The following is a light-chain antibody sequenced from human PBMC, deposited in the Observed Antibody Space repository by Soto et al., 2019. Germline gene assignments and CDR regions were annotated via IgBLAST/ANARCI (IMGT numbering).Light chain of an antibody. J-gene: IGKJ1*01. CDR3: LHHYSGPCT. CDR2: RIF. V-gene: IGKV3-15*01. Sequence: EIGITQSPDTVSVFPWETVTVSGRASQSVSGYLDWFHQKPGQAPRLVLLRIFTRAIGVPARFSGSGSETEFTLTICGLQSEHSGVSYCLHHYSGPCTFGEGTKVDIK. CDR1: QSVSGY.